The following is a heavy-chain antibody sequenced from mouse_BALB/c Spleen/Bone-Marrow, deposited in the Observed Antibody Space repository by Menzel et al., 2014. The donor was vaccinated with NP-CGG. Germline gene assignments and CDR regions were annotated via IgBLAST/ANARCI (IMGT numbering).Heavy chain of an antibody. D-gene: IGHD2-14*01. Sequence: EVQRVESGGGLVEPGGSLKLSCAASGFTFIAYTMSWVRQTPEKRLEWVAYINNGGGSTYYPDTVKGRFTISRDNAKNTLYLQMCSLKSEDTAMYYCARHGEERPVLAMDYWGQGTSVTVSS. CDR3: ARHGEERPVLAMDY. V-gene: IGHV5-12-2*01. CDR2: INNGGGST. J-gene: IGHJ4*01. CDR1: GFTFIAYT.